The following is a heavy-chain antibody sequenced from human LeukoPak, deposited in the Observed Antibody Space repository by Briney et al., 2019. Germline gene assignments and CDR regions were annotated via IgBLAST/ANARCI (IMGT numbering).Heavy chain of an antibody. CDR1: GFTFSSYA. D-gene: IGHD4-11*01. CDR2: ISYDGSNK. J-gene: IGHJ4*02. V-gene: IGHV3-30-3*01. Sequence: GGSLRLSCAASGFTFSSYAMHWVRQAPDKGLEWVAVISYDGSNKYYADSVKGRFTISRDNSKNTLYLQMNSLRAEDTAVYYCARDPKSYDYSNYLDYWGQGTLVTVSS. CDR3: ARDPKSYDYSNYLDY.